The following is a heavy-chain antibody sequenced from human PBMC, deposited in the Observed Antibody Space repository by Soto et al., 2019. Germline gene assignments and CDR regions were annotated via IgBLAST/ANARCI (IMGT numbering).Heavy chain of an antibody. Sequence: GGSLRLSRAASGFTFSSYAMSWVRQAPGKGLEWVSGVSGSGGSTYHADSVKGRFTISRDNSKNTVDLQMNSLRAEDTAVYYCAKGINVGYCSSTSCQPLDVWGQGTTVTVSS. CDR3: AKGINVGYCSSTSCQPLDV. CDR2: VSGSGGST. J-gene: IGHJ6*02. CDR1: GFTFSSYA. V-gene: IGHV3-23*01. D-gene: IGHD2-2*01.